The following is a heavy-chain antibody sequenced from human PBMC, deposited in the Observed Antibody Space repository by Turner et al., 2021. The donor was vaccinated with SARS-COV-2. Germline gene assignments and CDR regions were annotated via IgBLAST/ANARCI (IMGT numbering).Heavy chain of an antibody. CDR3: ATAPANYYDSSGSKGFYYYYYGMDV. V-gene: IGHV1-24*01. J-gene: IGHJ6*02. Sequence: QVQLVQSGAEVKTPGASVTVTCKVSGYTLLDLSMHWVRQAPGKGLEWMGGFDHEDGETIYAQKFQGRVTMTEDTSTDTAYMELSSLRSEDTAVYYCATAPANYYDSSGSKGFYYYYYGMDVWGQGTTVTVSS. D-gene: IGHD3-22*01. CDR1: GYTLLDLS. CDR2: FDHEDGET.